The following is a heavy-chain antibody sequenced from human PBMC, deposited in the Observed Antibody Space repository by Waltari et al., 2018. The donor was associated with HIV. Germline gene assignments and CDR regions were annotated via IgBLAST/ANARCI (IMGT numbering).Heavy chain of an antibody. CDR2: INPNSGGT. CDR1: GYPFTGYS. Sequence: QVQLVQSGAEVKKPGASVKVSCKASGYPFTGYSMPWVRQATGQGLEWMGRINPNSGGTNYAQKFQGRVTMTRDTSISTAYMELSRLRSDDTAVYYCARIHQAHRYYYDSSGYSVYFDYWGQGTLVTVSS. CDR3: ARIHQAHRYYYDSSGYSVYFDY. V-gene: IGHV1-2*06. J-gene: IGHJ4*02. D-gene: IGHD3-22*01.